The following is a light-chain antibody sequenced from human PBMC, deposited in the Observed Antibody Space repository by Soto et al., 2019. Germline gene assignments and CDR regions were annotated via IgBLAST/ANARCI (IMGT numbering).Light chain of an antibody. V-gene: IGKV3-20*01. CDR3: QQYGRSPRT. J-gene: IGKJ1*01. CDR2: GAS. Sequence: EILLTQSPGTLSLSPGERATLSCRASQRVRISYLAWYEQEAGQAPRHIICGASSRATGIQDRFSVSLPATDFTITIRRLEPEDFAVYSCQQYGRSPRTFDQGPTGDIK. CDR1: QRVRISY.